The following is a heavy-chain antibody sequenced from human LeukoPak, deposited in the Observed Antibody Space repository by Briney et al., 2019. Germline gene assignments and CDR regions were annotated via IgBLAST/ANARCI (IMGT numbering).Heavy chain of an antibody. V-gene: IGHV4-59*08. CDR3: ARVIVVVVAADY. CDR1: GGSISSYY. CDR2: IYYSGST. D-gene: IGHD2-15*01. Sequence: SETLSLTCTVSGGSISSYYWSWIRQPPGKGLEWIGYIYYSGSTNYNPSLKSRVTISVDTSKNQFSLKLSSVTAADTAVYYCARVIVVVVAADYWGQGTLVTVSS. J-gene: IGHJ4*02.